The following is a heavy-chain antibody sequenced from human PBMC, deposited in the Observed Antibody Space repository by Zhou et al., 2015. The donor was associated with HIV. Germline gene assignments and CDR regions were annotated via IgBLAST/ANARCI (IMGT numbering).Heavy chain of an antibody. V-gene: IGHV1-69*02. CDR3: ASGAYCSSTSCYLDI. Sequence: QVQLVQSGAEVKKPGSSVKVSCKASGGTFSSYTISWVRQAPGQGLEWMGRIIPILGIANYAQKFQGRVTITADKSTSTAYMELSSLRSEDTAVYYCASGAYCSSTSCYLDIWGQGTMVTVSS. D-gene: IGHD2-2*01. CDR2: IIPILGIA. J-gene: IGHJ3*02. CDR1: GGTFSSYT.